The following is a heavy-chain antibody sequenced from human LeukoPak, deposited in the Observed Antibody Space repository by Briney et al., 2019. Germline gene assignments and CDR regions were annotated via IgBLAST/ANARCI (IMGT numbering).Heavy chain of an antibody. CDR1: GGSFSGYY. J-gene: IGHJ6*03. CDR3: ARQSPTRRHYMDV. CDR2: INHSGST. V-gene: IGHV4-34*01. Sequence: PSETLSLTCAVYGGSFSGYYWSWIRQPPGKGLEWNGEINHSGSTNYNPSLKSRVTISVDTSKNQFSLKLSSVTAADTAVYYCARQSPTRRHYMDVWGKGTTVTVSS.